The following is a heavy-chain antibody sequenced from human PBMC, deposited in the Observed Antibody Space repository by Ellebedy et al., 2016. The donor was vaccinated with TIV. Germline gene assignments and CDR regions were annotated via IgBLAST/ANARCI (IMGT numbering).Heavy chain of an antibody. J-gene: IGHJ5*02. CDR1: GYIFTTYH. CDR2: TNPSGGST. Sequence: AASVKVSCKASGYIFTTYHMHWVRQAPGQGLEWMGITNPSGGSTRYAQKFQGRVTMTRDTSTSTVSMELSSLTSEDTAVYYCARDNSKWLDPWGQGTLVTVSS. V-gene: IGHV1-46*01. CDR3: ARDNSKWLDP.